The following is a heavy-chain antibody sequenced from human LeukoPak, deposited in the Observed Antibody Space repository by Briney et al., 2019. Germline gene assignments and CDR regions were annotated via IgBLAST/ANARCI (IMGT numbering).Heavy chain of an antibody. D-gene: IGHD3-22*01. J-gene: IGHJ4*02. CDR2: ISYSGNTI. CDR1: GFRFSDYY. V-gene: IGHV3-11*04. CDR3: ARESYYYDSSGYYSPAGFDY. Sequence: GGSLRLSCVASGFRFSDYYMNWIRQAPGKGLEWISYISYSGNTIYYGDSVKGRFTISRDNSKNSVYLQMNNLRAEDTAVYYCARESYYYDSSGYYSPAGFDYWGQGTLVTVSS.